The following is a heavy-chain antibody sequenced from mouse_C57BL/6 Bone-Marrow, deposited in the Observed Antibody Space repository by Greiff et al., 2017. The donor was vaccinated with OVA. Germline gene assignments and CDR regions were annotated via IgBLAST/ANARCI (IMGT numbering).Heavy chain of an antibody. CDR3: ARHEDVGRSYDYDEDYYAMDY. V-gene: IGHV1-62-2*01. CDR2: FYPGSGSI. D-gene: IGHD2-4*01. Sequence: QVQLQQSGAELVKPGASVKLSCKASGYTFTEYTIHWVKQRSGQGLEWIGWFYPGSGSIKYNEKFKDKATLTADKSSSTAYMELRRLTSEDSEVYCCARHEDVGRSYDYDEDYYAMDYWGQGTSVTVSS. J-gene: IGHJ4*01. CDR1: GYTFTEYT.